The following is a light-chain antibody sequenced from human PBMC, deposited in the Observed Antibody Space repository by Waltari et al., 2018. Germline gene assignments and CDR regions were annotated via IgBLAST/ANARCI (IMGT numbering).Light chain of an antibody. V-gene: IGLV7-43*01. Sequence: QTVVTQEPSLTVSPGGTVPLTCASSTGAVTRWYNPNWFQQKPGQAPRALIYSTSNKPSWTPARLSGSLLGGKAALTLSGVQPEDEAEYYCLLNHGGAWVFGGGTKLTVL. CDR3: LLNHGGAWV. CDR2: STS. CDR1: TGAVTRWYN. J-gene: IGLJ3*02.